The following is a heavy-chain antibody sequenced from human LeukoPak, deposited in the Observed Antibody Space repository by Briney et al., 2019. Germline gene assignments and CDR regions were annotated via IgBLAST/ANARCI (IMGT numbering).Heavy chain of an antibody. CDR3: ATDTGSFAEYFQH. CDR2: FDPEDGET. CDR1: GYTLTELS. Sequence: ASVKVSSKVSGYTLTELSMHWVRQAPGKGLEWMGGFDPEDGETIYAQKFQGRVTMTEDTSTDTAYMELSSLRSEDTAVYYCATDTGSFAEYFQHWGQGTLVTVSS. V-gene: IGHV1-24*01. D-gene: IGHD1-26*01. J-gene: IGHJ1*01.